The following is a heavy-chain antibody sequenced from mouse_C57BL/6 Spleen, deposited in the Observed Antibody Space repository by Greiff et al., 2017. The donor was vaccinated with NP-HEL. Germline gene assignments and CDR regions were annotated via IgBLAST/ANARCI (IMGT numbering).Heavy chain of an antibody. J-gene: IGHJ2*01. CDR3: ARRGNYGFDY. Sequence: QVQLQQPGAELVKPGASVKLSCKASGYTFTSYWMQWVKQRPGQGLEWIGEIDPSDSYTNYNQKFKGKATLTVDTSSSTAYMQLSSLTSEDSAVYYGARRGNYGFDYWGQGTTLTVSS. CDR1: GYTFTSYW. CDR2: IDPSDSYT. V-gene: IGHV1-50*01. D-gene: IGHD2-1*01.